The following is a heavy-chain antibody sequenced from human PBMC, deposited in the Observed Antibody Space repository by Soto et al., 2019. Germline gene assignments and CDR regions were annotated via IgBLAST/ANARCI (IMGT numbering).Heavy chain of an antibody. CDR2: IMQDGSEK. J-gene: IGHJ4*02. CDR3: ARGHSAPDY. CDR1: GFTFSSYW. V-gene: IGHV3-7*01. Sequence: GGSLRLSCTASGFTFSSYWMSWVRQTPEKGLEWVANIMQDGSEKQYVDSVKGRFTISRDNAKNSLYLQMNGLRAEDTAVYYCARGHSAPDYWGQGTLVTVSS.